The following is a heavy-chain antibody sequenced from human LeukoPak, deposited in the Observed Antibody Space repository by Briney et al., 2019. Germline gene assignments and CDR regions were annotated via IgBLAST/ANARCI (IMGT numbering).Heavy chain of an antibody. J-gene: IGHJ4*02. V-gene: IGHV3-21*01. CDR2: IRRGSSYI. D-gene: IGHD2-15*01. CDR1: GFNFRKYK. Sequence: GGALRYSCGASGFNFRKYKMNWVRQARGKGVEMDSGIRRGSSYIYYADSVKGRFTISRDNAKNSLYLQMNSLRAEDTAVYYCASGSGYCSGGSSSDYWGQGTLVTVSS. CDR3: ASGSGYCSGGSSSDY.